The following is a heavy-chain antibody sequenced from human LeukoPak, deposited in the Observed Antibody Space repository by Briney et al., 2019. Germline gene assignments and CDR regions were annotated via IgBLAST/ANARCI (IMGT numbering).Heavy chain of an antibody. Sequence: GGSLRLSCAASGFTFSSYEMNWVRQAPGKGLEWVSYISSSGSTIYYADSVKGRFTISRDNAKNSLYLQMNSLRAEDTAVYYCARDFDFWSGQGFNDYWGQGTLVTVSS. V-gene: IGHV3-48*03. D-gene: IGHD3-3*01. CDR2: ISSSGSTI. J-gene: IGHJ4*02. CDR1: GFTFSSYE. CDR3: ARDFDFWSGQGFNDY.